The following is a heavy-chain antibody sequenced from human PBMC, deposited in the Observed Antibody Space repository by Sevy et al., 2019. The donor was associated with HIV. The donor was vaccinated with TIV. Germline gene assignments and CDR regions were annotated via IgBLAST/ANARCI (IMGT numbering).Heavy chain of an antibody. CDR2: IKQDGSEK. D-gene: IGHD4-4*01. J-gene: IGHJ4*02. CDR1: GFNFNNHW. CDR3: ARLPTGLQSFNYLLSTYFDS. Sequence: GGSLRLSCAASGFNFNNHWMSWVRQAPEKGLEWVANIKQDGSEKYYVDSLKGRFTISRDNANNSLSLQIDGLRAEDTAVYYCARLPTGLQSFNYLLSTYFDSWGQGTLFTVSS. V-gene: IGHV3-7*01.